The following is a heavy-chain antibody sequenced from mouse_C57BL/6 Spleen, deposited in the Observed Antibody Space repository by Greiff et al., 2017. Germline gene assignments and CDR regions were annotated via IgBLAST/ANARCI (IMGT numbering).Heavy chain of an antibody. CDR1: GFTFSDYG. V-gene: IGHV5-17*01. D-gene: IGHD2-4*01. J-gene: IGHJ4*01. CDR3: ARQGDYDAVYDMDY. Sequence: EVKLVESGGGLVKPGGSLKLSCAASGFTFSDYGMHWVRQAPEKGLEWVAYISSGSSTIYYAATVKGRFTISRDNAKNTLFLQMTSLRSEDTAMYYCARQGDYDAVYDMDYWGQGTSVTVSS. CDR2: ISSGSSTI.